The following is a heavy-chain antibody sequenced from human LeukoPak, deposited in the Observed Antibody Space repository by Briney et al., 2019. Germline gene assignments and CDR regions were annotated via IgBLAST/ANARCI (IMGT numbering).Heavy chain of an antibody. Sequence: SETLSLTCTVSGGSISSSSYYWGWIRQPPGKGLEWIGSIYCSGSTYYNPSLKSRVTISVDTSKNQFSLKLSSVTAADTAVYYCARRRYCSGGSCYDYWGQGTLVTVSS. CDR1: GGSISSSSYY. CDR2: IYCSGST. J-gene: IGHJ4*02. CDR3: ARRRYCSGGSCYDY. V-gene: IGHV4-39*01. D-gene: IGHD2-15*01.